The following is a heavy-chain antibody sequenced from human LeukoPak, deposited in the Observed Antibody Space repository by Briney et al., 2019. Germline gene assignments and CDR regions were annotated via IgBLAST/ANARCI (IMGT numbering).Heavy chain of an antibody. J-gene: IGHJ6*03. Sequence: GESLKISCKGSGYSFTSYWIGWVRQMPGKGLEWMGIIYPGDSDTRYSPSFQGQVTISADKSISAAYLQWSSLKASDTAMYYCAGHVASNIDYYYYYMDVWGKGTTVTVSS. CDR1: GYSFTSYW. D-gene: IGHD2-21*01. CDR2: IYPGDSDT. V-gene: IGHV5-51*01. CDR3: AGHVASNIDYYYYYMDV.